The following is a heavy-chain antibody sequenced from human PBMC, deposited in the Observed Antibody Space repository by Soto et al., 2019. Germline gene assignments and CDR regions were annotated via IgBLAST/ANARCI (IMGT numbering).Heavy chain of an antibody. CDR2: ISAYNANA. J-gene: IGHJ4*02. V-gene: IGHV1-18*01. D-gene: IGHD6-13*01. Sequence: QIQLLQSGAEVKKPGASVKVTCKASGYTFRNFGISWVRQAPGQGLEWMGWISAYNANANYAQKFQGRLTMTADTSTSTAYMELRSLRFDDTAVYYCARENSDFDYWGQGTLVTVSS. CDR1: GYTFRNFG. CDR3: ARENSDFDY.